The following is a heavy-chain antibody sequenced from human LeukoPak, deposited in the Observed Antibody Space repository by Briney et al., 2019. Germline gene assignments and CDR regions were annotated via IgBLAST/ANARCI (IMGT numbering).Heavy chain of an antibody. CDR3: TTDGLRYFVSFDY. V-gene: IGHV3-15*04. Sequence: PGGSHRLSCAASGFSFSDAWMSWVRQIPGKGLEGVGRIESKTDGGTTDYAAPVKGRFTISRDESTNTLCLQMNSLKTGDTAVYYCTTDGLRYFVSFDYWGQGTLVTVSS. D-gene: IGHD3-9*01. CDR1: GFSFSDAW. J-gene: IGHJ4*02. CDR2: IESKTDGGTT.